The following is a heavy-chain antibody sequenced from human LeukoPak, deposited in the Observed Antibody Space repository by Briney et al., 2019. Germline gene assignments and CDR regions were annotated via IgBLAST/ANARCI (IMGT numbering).Heavy chain of an antibody. J-gene: IGHJ4*02. V-gene: IGHV3-15*01. CDR1: GFTFSSYW. CDR3: TRRAVAGTFGDY. D-gene: IGHD6-19*01. CDR2: IKSKTDGGTT. Sequence: GGSLRLSCAASGFTFSSYWMSWVRQAPGKGLEWVGRIKSKTDGGTTDYAAPVKGRFTISRDDSKNTLYLQMNSLKTEDTAVYYCTRRAVAGTFGDYWGQGTLVTVSS.